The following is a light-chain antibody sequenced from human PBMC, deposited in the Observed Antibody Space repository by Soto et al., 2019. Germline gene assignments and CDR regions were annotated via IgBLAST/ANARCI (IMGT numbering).Light chain of an antibody. CDR2: AAS. Sequence: IQLTQSPSSLSASVGDRVTITCRASQDIGIYLAWYQQKPGKAPNLLIYAASSLQRGVPSRFSGSGSGTDFTLTINSLQPEDFATYYCQQSFSTPTFGQGTRLEIK. J-gene: IGKJ5*01. CDR1: QDIGIY. V-gene: IGKV1-39*01. CDR3: QQSFSTPT.